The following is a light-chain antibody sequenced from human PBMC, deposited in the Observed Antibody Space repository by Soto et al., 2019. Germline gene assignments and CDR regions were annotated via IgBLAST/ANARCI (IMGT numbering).Light chain of an antibody. J-gene: IGKJ5*01. CDR3: QQYGSSLSIT. CDR2: GAS. Sequence: EIVLTQSPGTLSLSPGERATLSCRASQSVSSSYLAWYQQKPGQAPRLLIYGASSRATGIPDRFSGSGSGTDFTLTIRRLEPEDFAVYYCQQYGSSLSITFGQGTRLEIK. V-gene: IGKV3-20*01. CDR1: QSVSSSY.